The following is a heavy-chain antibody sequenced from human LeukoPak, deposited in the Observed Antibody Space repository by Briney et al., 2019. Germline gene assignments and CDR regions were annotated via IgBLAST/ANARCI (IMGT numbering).Heavy chain of an antibody. Sequence: ASVKVSCKASGYTFTGYYMHWVRQAPGQGLEWMGWINPNSGGTNYAQKFQGRVTMTRDTSISTAYMELSRLRSDDTAVYYCARDTDIVVVPADMERWYNWFDPWGQGTLVTVSS. V-gene: IGHV1-2*02. CDR3: ARDTDIVVVPADMERWYNWFDP. CDR1: GYTFTGYY. D-gene: IGHD2-2*01. CDR2: INPNSGGT. J-gene: IGHJ5*02.